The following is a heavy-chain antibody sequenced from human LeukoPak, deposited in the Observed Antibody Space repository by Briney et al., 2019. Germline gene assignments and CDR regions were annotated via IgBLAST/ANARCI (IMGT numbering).Heavy chain of an antibody. CDR3: AKDRNLVGATRFDY. CDR2: ISGSGGST. D-gene: IGHD1-26*01. Sequence: GGSLRLSCAASGFSLNRYAMSWVRQAPGKGLEWVSAISGSGGSTYYADSVKGRFTISRDNSKNTLYLQMNSLRAEDTAVYYCAKDRNLVGATRFDYWGQGTLVTVSS. J-gene: IGHJ4*02. CDR1: GFSLNRYA. V-gene: IGHV3-23*01.